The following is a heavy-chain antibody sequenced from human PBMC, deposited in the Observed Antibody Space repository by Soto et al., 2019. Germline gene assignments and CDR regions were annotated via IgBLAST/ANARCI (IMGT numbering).Heavy chain of an antibody. Sequence: ASVKVSCKASGYTFTAYYMHWVRQAPGQGLEWMGWINPNSGGTYHAQNFQGRVTMTRDTSTTTAYMELASLRSDDTAVYYCARGGGRGYNELDPWGHGTLGTVSS. CDR2: INPNSGGT. J-gene: IGHJ5*02. V-gene: IGHV1-2*02. D-gene: IGHD5-12*01. CDR1: GYTFTAYY. CDR3: ARGGGRGYNELDP.